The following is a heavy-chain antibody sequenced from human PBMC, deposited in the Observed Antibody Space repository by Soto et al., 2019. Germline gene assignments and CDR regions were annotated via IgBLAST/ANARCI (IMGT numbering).Heavy chain of an antibody. Sequence: PGGSLRLSCAASGSTFSNYAMSWVRQAPGEGLEWVSAISGSGGSTYHADSVKGRFTISRDNSRNTLYLQMNSLRAEDTAVYHCAKSSSGWYSFDYWGQGTLVTVSS. V-gene: IGHV3-23*01. CDR2: ISGSGGST. J-gene: IGHJ4*02. CDR1: GSTFSNYA. D-gene: IGHD6-19*01. CDR3: AKSSSGWYSFDY.